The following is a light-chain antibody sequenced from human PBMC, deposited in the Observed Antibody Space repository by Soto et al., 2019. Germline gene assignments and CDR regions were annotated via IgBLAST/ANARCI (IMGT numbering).Light chain of an antibody. CDR2: DAS. J-gene: IGKJ4*01. CDR1: QSVSSY. V-gene: IGKV3-11*01. CDR3: QQRSNWLT. Sequence: EIVLTQSPATLSLSPGERATLFCRASQSVSSYLAWYQQKPGQAPRLLIYDASNRATGIPARFSGSGSGTDFTLTISSLEPEDFAVDYCQQRSNWLTFGGGTKVEIK.